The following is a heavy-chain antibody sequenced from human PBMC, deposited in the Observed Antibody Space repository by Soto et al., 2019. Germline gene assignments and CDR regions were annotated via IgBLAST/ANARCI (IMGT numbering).Heavy chain of an antibody. V-gene: IGHV1-46*01. CDR1: GYTFTRYY. Sequence: ASVKVSCKASGYTFTRYYTHWVRQAPGQGLEWMGIINPSGGGTSYAQKFQGRVTMTRDTSTSTVYMELSSLRSEDTAVYYCARGQWSAVVVIPFDYWGQGTLVTV. D-gene: IGHD3-22*01. CDR2: INPSGGGT. J-gene: IGHJ4*02. CDR3: ARGQWSAVVVIPFDY.